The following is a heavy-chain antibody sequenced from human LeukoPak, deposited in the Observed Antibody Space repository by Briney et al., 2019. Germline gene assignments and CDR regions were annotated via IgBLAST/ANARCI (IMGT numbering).Heavy chain of an antibody. J-gene: IGHJ4*02. CDR3: ARDTPEVFGFVTPHYFDY. D-gene: IGHD3-3*01. CDR1: GGTFSSYA. CDR2: IIPIFGTA. Sequence: SVKVSCKASGGTFSSYAISWVRQAPGQGLEWMGGIIPIFGTANYAQKFQGRVTITADESTSTAYMELSSLRSEDTAVYYCARDTPEVFGFVTPHYFDYWGQGILVTVSS. V-gene: IGHV1-69*13.